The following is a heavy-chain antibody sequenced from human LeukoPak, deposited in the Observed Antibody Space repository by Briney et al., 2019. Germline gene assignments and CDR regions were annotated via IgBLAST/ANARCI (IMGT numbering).Heavy chain of an antibody. J-gene: IGHJ4*02. CDR3: ARDARNSYGFGLFDY. CDR1: GFTFSSCS. Sequence: PGGSLRLSCAASGFTFSSCSMNWVRQAPGKGLEWVSSISSRSSYIYYADSVKGRFTISRDNPKNSLYLQMNSLRAEDTAVYYCARDARNSYGFGLFDYWGQGTLVTVSS. V-gene: IGHV3-21*01. CDR2: ISSRSSYI. D-gene: IGHD5-18*01.